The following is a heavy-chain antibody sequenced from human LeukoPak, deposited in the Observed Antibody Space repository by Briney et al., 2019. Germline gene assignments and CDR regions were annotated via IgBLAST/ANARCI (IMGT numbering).Heavy chain of an antibody. CDR2: IGDNGDST. J-gene: IGHJ4*02. CDR3: AKYDYGGNPNEYYFDY. D-gene: IGHD4-23*01. V-gene: IGHV3-23*01. CDR1: GFTFSSYA. Sequence: GGSLRLSCAASGFTFSSYAMSWVRQAPGKGLEWVSTIGDNGDSTYYADSVKGRFTISRNNSKNTLDLQMNSLRAQDTAVYYCAKYDYGGNPNEYYFDYWGQGTLVTVSS.